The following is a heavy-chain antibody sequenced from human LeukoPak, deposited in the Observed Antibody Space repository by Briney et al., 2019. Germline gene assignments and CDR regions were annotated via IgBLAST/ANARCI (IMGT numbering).Heavy chain of an antibody. CDR3: ARRRRSGGSSPYCGMDV. CDR2: INHSGST. CDR1: GGSFSGYY. D-gene: IGHD2-15*01. V-gene: IGHV4-34*01. Sequence: SETLSLTCAVYGGSFSGYYWSWIRQPPGKGLEWIGEINHSGSTNYNPSLKSRVTISVDTSKNQFSLKLSSVTAADTAVYYCARRRRSGGSSPYCGMDVWGQGTTVTVSS. J-gene: IGHJ6*02.